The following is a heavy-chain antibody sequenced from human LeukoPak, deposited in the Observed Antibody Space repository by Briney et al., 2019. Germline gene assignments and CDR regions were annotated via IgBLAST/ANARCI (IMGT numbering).Heavy chain of an antibody. CDR3: ARGRASGNYYYGMDV. CDR2: IYSGGTT. Sequence: GGSLRLSCAASGFTVSNNYMSWVRQAPGKGLQWVSGIYSGGTTYYADSVKGRFTFSRDNSMNTLYLQMYSLRAEDTAVYYCARGRASGNYYYGMDVWGQGTTVTVSS. D-gene: IGHD3-10*01. V-gene: IGHV3-53*01. CDR1: GFTVSNNY. J-gene: IGHJ6*02.